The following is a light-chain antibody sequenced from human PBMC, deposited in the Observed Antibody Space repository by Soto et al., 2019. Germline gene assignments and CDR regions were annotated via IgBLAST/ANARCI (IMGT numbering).Light chain of an antibody. CDR2: DAS. Sequence: DIQMTQSPSTLSSSVGDRVTITCRASQSISDWLAWYQQKPGIAPKLLIYDASGLESGVPSRFRGSRSGTEFTLTISSLQPDDFETYYCQQYNSYSWTFGQGTKVDIK. V-gene: IGKV1-5*01. CDR3: QQYNSYSWT. J-gene: IGKJ1*01. CDR1: QSISDW.